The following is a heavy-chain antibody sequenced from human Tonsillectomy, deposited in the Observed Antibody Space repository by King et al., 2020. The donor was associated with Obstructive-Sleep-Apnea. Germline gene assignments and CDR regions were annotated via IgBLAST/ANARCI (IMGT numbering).Heavy chain of an antibody. D-gene: IGHD2-15*01. J-gene: IGHJ5*02. Sequence: QLVQSGAEVNKPGASVNVSCKASGYTFTRYYMHWVRHAPGQGLEWMGLIDPNGGSASYALRFQGRVTMTRDTSTNTVYMELSSLKSEDTAVYYCVRDGSRYCSGGTCSNWFDPWGQGTLVTVSS. CDR3: VRDGSRYCSGGTCSNWFDP. CDR1: GYTFTRYY. CDR2: IDPNGGSA. V-gene: IGHV1-46*03.